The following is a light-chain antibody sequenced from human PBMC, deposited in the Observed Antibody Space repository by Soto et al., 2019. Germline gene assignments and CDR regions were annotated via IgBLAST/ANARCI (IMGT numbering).Light chain of an antibody. CDR2: DAS. Sequence: DVQLSQSXAALSASPGDXXXXXXXASQGISNYLAWSQQKXGKVPKLLIYDASXIDTGVPARFSGSGSGTHFTLTITSLRTEDCATYSCQQSSTPPWTFGRGTKVDIK. CDR1: QGISNY. CDR3: QQSSTPPWT. V-gene: IGKV1-39*01. J-gene: IGKJ1*01.